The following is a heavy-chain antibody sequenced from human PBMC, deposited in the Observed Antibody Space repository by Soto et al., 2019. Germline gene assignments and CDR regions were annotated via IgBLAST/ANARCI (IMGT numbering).Heavy chain of an antibody. V-gene: IGHV3-74*01. CDR1: GFNFTNHL. J-gene: IGHJ5*02. Sequence: GGSRRRSWAASGFNFTNHLMHWVRQAPGKGLVWVSRITSDGKSKAYAESVKGRFAISRDNAKNTVYLQMNGLTVEDTAVYYCARESGDWPLNWFDPWGQGTLVTVSS. D-gene: IGHD2-21*02. CDR2: ITSDGKSK. CDR3: ARESGDWPLNWFDP.